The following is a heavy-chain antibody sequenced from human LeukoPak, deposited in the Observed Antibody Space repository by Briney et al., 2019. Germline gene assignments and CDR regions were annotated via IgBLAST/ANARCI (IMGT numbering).Heavy chain of an antibody. J-gene: IGHJ4*02. CDR3: AGRAGDWFHFDY. CDR2: ISYDGSNK. V-gene: IGHV3-30*03. Sequence: PGGSLRLSCAASGFTFSSYGMHWVRQAPGKGLEWGAVISYDGSNKYYADSVKGRFTISRDNSKNMLYLQMNSLRAEDTAVYYCAGRAGDWFHFDYWGQGTLVTVSS. CDR1: GFTFSSYG. D-gene: IGHD7-27*01.